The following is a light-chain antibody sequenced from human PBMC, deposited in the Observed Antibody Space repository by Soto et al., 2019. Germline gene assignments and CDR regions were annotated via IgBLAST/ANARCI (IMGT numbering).Light chain of an antibody. CDR3: AAWDDSLNASYV. J-gene: IGLJ1*01. CDR2: SNN. CDR1: SSNIGSNT. V-gene: IGLV1-44*01. Sequence: QSVLTQQPSASGTPGQRVTISCSGSSSNIGSNTVNWYQQLPGTAPKLLIYSNNQRPSGVPDRFSGSKSGTSASLAISGLQSEDEADYYCAAWDDSLNASYVFGTGTKVTVL.